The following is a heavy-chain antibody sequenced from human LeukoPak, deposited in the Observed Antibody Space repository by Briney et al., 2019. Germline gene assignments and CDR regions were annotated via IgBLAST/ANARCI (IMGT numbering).Heavy chain of an antibody. Sequence: GASVKVSCKASAYTFTGYYMHWVRQPPGQGLEWMGWVDPHTGGTNYGQNFQGRVTVTRDTSISTAYMELSRLRSDDTAVYYCARGMGLDYYAMDVWGQGTTVTVSS. CDR2: VDPHTGGT. CDR3: ARGMGLDYYAMDV. D-gene: IGHD5-24*01. J-gene: IGHJ6*02. CDR1: AYTFTGYY. V-gene: IGHV1-2*02.